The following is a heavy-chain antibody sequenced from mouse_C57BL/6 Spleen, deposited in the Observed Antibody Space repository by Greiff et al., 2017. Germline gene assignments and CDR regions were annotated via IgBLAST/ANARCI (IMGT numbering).Heavy chain of an antibody. CDR1: GYSITSGYY. D-gene: IGHD2-2*01. V-gene: IGHV3-6*01. CDR3: ASEDFGYDEFWFAY. Sequence: EVKLVESGPGLVKPSQSLSLTCSVTGYSITSGYYWNWIRQFPGNKLEWMGYISYDGSNNYNPSLKNRISITRDTSKNQFFLKLNSVTTEDTATYYCASEDFGYDEFWFAYWGQGTLVTVSA. J-gene: IGHJ3*01. CDR2: ISYDGSN.